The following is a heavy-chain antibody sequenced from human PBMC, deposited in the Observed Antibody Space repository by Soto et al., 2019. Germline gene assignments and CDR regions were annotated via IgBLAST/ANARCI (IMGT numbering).Heavy chain of an antibody. CDR2: FRAGGNT. CDR3: ARHVNLPLAGTGFDY. CDR1: GGSISRSDYY. D-gene: IGHD6-19*01. V-gene: IGHV4-39*01. J-gene: IGHJ4*02. Sequence: SSETLSLTCTVSGGSISRSDYYWGWIRQPPEKGLEWIGSFRAGGNTFYNPFLKSRVIISVDTSTNQFSLRLSSVTAADTAVYYCARHVNLPLAGTGFDYWGQGTLVTVSS.